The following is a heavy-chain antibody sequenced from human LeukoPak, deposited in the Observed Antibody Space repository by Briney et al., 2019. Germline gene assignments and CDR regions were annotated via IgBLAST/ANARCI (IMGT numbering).Heavy chain of an antibody. Sequence: PGGSLRLSCAVSGFTVSSIYMSWVRQAPGKGLEWVSFIYSDGNTYYADSVKGRFTISRDNSKNTLYLQMNSLRAEDTAVYYCAKRLGKYFDWLAPVDYWGQGTLVTVSS. CDR2: IYSDGNT. CDR3: AKRLGKYFDWLAPVDY. V-gene: IGHV3-53*05. J-gene: IGHJ4*02. CDR1: GFTVSSIY. D-gene: IGHD3-9*01.